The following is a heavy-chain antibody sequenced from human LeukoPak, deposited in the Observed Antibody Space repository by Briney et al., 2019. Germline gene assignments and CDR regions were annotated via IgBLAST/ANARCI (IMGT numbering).Heavy chain of an antibody. CDR2: ISWNSGSI. Sequence: GRSLRLSCAASGFTFDDYAMHWVRQAPGKGLEWVSGISWNSGSIGYADSVEGRFTISRDNAKNSLYLQMNSLRAEDTALYYCAKGTGGRLNWFDPWGQGTLVTVSS. D-gene: IGHD7-27*01. CDR3: AKGTGGRLNWFDP. J-gene: IGHJ5*02. V-gene: IGHV3-9*01. CDR1: GFTFDDYA.